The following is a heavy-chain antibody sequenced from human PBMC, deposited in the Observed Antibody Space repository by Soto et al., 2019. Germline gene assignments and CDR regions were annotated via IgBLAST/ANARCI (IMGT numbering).Heavy chain of an antibody. CDR2: IYYSGST. Sequence: PSETLSLTCTVSGGSISSSSYYWGWIRQPPGKGLEWIGSIYYSGSTYYNPSLRSRVTISVDTSKNQFSLKLRSVTAADTAVYYCASHSRDGYNYYDYWGQGTMVAVSS. V-gene: IGHV4-39*01. J-gene: IGHJ4*02. D-gene: IGHD5-12*01. CDR1: GGSISSSSYY. CDR3: ASHSRDGYNYYDY.